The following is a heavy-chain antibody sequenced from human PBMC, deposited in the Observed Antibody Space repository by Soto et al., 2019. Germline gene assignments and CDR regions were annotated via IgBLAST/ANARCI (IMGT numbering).Heavy chain of an antibody. V-gene: IGHV3-23*01. D-gene: IGHD3-3*01. J-gene: IGHJ6*02. Sequence: PVGSLRLSCAASGFTFSSYAMSWVRQAPGKGLEWVSGISGSGGRTYYADSVKGRFTISRDNSKHTLYLQMNSLRAEDTAVYYCAKADDFWSGYHICYYYGMDVWGQGTTVTVSS. CDR1: GFTFSSYA. CDR3: AKADDFWSGYHICYYYGMDV. CDR2: ISGSGGRT.